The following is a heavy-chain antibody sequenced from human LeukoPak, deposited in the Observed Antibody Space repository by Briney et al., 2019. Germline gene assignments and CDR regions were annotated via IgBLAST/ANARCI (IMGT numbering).Heavy chain of an antibody. CDR1: GFTFSDYY. CDR3: ARGGAADPNWFDP. CDR2: ISSSGSSI. D-gene: IGHD6-13*01. V-gene: IGHV3-11*01. J-gene: IGHJ5*02. Sequence: GGSLRLSCAAPGFTFSDYYMSWIRQAPGKGLEWVSYISSSGSSIYYADSVKGRFTISRDNAKNSLYLQMNSLRAEDTAVYYCARGGAADPNWFDPWGQGTLVTVSS.